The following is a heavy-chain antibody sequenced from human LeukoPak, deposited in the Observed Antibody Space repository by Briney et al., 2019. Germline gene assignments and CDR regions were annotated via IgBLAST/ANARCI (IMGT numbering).Heavy chain of an antibody. D-gene: IGHD1-26*01. Sequence: SETLSLTCTVSGGSISSYYWSRIRQPAGKGLEWIGRIYTSGSTNYNPSLKSRVTMSVDTSKNQFSLKLSSVTAADTAVYYCASGSYYYYYMDVWGKGTTVTVSS. V-gene: IGHV4-4*07. J-gene: IGHJ6*03. CDR1: GGSISSYY. CDR2: IYTSGST. CDR3: ASGSYYYYYMDV.